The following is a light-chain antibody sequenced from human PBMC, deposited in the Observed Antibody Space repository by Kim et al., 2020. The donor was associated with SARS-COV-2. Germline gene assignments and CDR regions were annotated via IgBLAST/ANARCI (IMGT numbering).Light chain of an antibody. Sequence: SVAPGQTVSITCAGDKLGDKYGCWYQQKPGQSPVLVIYQDSKRPSGIPERFSGSNSGNTATLTISGTQAMDEADYYCQAWDSSTWVFGGGTQLTVL. CDR3: QAWDSSTWV. CDR2: QDS. CDR1: KLGDKY. J-gene: IGLJ3*02. V-gene: IGLV3-1*01.